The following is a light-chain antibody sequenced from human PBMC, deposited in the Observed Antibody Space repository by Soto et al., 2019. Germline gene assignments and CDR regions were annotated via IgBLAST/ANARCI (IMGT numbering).Light chain of an antibody. J-gene: IGKJ5*01. CDR1: QGISSW. CDR2: AAA. Sequence: DIQMTQSPSSVSASVGDRVTITCRASQGISSWLAWYQQVPGKAPKLLIYAAATLQSGVSSRFSGSGSGTDFTLTISSLQPEDFATYYCQQSYSTPITFGQGTRLEIK. CDR3: QQSYSTPIT. V-gene: IGKV1-12*01.